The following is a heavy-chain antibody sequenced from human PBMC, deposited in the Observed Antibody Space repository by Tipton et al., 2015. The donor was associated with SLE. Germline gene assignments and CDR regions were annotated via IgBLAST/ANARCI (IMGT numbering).Heavy chain of an antibody. CDR1: GGSISSSSYY. V-gene: IGHV4-31*03. CDR3: ARDLAGVKDY. Sequence: TLSLTCTVSGGSISSSSYYWSWIRQHPGKGLEWIGYIYYTGSTYYNPSLKSRVAMSVDTSKNQFSLRLSSVTAADTGMYYCARDLAGVKDYWGQGTLVTVSS. CDR2: IYYTGST. D-gene: IGHD3-10*01. J-gene: IGHJ4*02.